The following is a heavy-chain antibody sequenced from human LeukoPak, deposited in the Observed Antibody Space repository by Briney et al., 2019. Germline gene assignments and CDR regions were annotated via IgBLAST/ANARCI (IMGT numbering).Heavy chain of an antibody. D-gene: IGHD1-26*01. J-gene: IGHJ4*02. V-gene: IGHV4-34*01. CDR3: ARVRGSYHFDY. CDR2: INHSGST. Sequence: SETLSLTCAVYGGSFSGYYWSWIRQPPGKGLEWIGEINHSGSTNYNPSLKSRVTISVDTSKNQFSLKLSSVTAADTAVYYCARVRGSYHFDYWGQGTLVTVSS. CDR1: GGSFSGYY.